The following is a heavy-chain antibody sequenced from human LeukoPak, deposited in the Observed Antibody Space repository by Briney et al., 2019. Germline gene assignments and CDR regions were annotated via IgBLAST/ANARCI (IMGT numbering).Heavy chain of an antibody. CDR3: AKTLGEFTSAFDI. CDR1: GFIFSSYA. Sequence: GGSLRLSCAASGFIFSSYAMSWVRQAPGKGLEWVSAISVSGGSTYYADSVKGRSTVSRDNSKNTLYLQMNSLRAEDTAVYYCAKTLGEFTSAFDIWGQGTMVTVSS. D-gene: IGHD3-3*01. CDR2: ISVSGGST. V-gene: IGHV3-23*01. J-gene: IGHJ3*02.